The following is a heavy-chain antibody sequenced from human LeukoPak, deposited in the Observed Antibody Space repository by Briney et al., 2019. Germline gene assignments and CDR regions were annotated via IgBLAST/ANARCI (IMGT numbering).Heavy chain of an antibody. CDR1: GGSISSYY. V-gene: IGHV4-59*01. CDR3: AEGGLPNDY. D-gene: IGHD1-26*01. J-gene: IGHJ4*02. CDR2: IYYSGST. Sequence: SETLSLTCTVSGGSISSYYWSWIRQPPGKGLEWIGCIYYSGSTNYNPSLKSRVTISVDTSKNQFSLKLSSVTAADTAVYYCAEGGLPNDYWGQGTLVTVSS.